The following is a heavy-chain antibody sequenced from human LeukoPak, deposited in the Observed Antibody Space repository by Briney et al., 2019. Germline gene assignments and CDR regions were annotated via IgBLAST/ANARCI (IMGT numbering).Heavy chain of an antibody. CDR1: GGTFSSYA. J-gene: IGHJ4*02. V-gene: IGHV1-69*13. CDR3: ARGDDFWSGYYGY. Sequence: GASVKVSCKASGGTFSSYAISWVRQAPGQGLEWMGGIIPIFGTANYAQKFQGRVTITADESTSTAYMELSSLRSEDTAVYYCARGDDFWSGYYGYWGQGTLVTVSS. D-gene: IGHD3-3*01. CDR2: IIPIFGTA.